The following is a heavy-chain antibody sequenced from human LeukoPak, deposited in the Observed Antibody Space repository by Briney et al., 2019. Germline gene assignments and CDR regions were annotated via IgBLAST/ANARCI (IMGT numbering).Heavy chain of an antibody. V-gene: IGHV5-51*01. CDR3: ATNTMFRGIHAFDI. J-gene: IGHJ3*02. CDR1: GYSFTSYW. D-gene: IGHD3-10*01. Sequence: GESLKISCKGSGYSFTSYWIGWVRQMPGKGLEWMGIIYPGDSDTRYSPSFQGQVTISADKSISTAYLQRSSLKASDSAMYYCATNTMFRGIHAFDIWGQGTMVTVSS. CDR2: IYPGDSDT.